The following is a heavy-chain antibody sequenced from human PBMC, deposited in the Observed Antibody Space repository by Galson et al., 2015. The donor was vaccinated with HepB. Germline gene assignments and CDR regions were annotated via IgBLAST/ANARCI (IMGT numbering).Heavy chain of an antibody. Sequence: SVKVSCKASGYTFTSYGISWVRQAPGQGLEWMGWISAYNGNTNYAQKLQGRVTMTTDTSTSTAYMELRSLRSDDTAVYYCARVRTPSLYGDNDYWGQGTLVTVSS. CDR3: ARVRTPSLYGDNDY. J-gene: IGHJ4*02. CDR2: ISAYNGNT. D-gene: IGHD4-17*01. CDR1: GYTFTSYG. V-gene: IGHV1-18*04.